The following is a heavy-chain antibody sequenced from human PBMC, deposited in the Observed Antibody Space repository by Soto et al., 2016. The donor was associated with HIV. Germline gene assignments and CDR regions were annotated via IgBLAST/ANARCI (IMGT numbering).Heavy chain of an antibody. V-gene: IGHV4-38-2*02. CDR2: IFHSGTT. J-gene: IGHJ5*02. D-gene: IGHD2-15*01. CDR3: ARSSTPNNWFDP. Sequence: QVHLQESGPGLVKPSETLSLTCIVSGNSISSGNYWGWIRQPPGKGLEWIGNIFHSGTTYYNPSFKSRVTISVDTSKNSFSLKLNSVTAADTAVYYCARSSTPNNWFDPWGQGTLVHRLL. CDR1: GNSISSGNY.